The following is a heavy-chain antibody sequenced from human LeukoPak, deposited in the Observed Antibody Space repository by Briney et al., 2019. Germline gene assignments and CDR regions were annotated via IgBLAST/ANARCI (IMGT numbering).Heavy chain of an antibody. CDR2: IKQDGGET. Sequence: GGSLRLSCAASGFTFSFHWMSWVRQAPGKGLERVANIKQDGGETNYVDAVKGRFTISRDNAKNSLSLQMNSLRVEDTALYYCARRILGIHDAFDIWGQGTMVTVSS. CDR1: GFTFSFHW. V-gene: IGHV3-7*03. J-gene: IGHJ3*02. CDR3: ARRILGIHDAFDI. D-gene: IGHD7-27*01.